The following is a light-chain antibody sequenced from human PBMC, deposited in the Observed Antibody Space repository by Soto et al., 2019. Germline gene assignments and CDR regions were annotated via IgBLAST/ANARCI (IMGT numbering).Light chain of an antibody. Sequence: QSVVTQPPSASGTPGQTVTIACSGSSSNIGRNTVHWYQQLPGTTPKLLIYSNDQRPSGVPDRFSGSKSGSSASLAISGLQSEDEADYYCAAWDDSLNGVVFGGGTKLPS. CDR3: AAWDDSLNGVV. V-gene: IGLV1-44*01. J-gene: IGLJ2*01. CDR1: SSNIGRNT. CDR2: SND.